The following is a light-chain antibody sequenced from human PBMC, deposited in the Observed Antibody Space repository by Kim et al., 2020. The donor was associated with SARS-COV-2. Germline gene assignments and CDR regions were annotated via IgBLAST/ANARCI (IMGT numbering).Light chain of an antibody. J-gene: IGKJ2*01. Sequence: RATINCKSRQSLLSTSNNRNYFAWYQQKPGQPPKLLIYWASTRGSGVPDRFTGSGSGTDFTLTINNLQAEDVSIFYCQQYYDSPLTFGQGTKLEI. CDR1: QSLLSTSNNRNY. CDR3: QQYYDSPLT. V-gene: IGKV4-1*01. CDR2: WAS.